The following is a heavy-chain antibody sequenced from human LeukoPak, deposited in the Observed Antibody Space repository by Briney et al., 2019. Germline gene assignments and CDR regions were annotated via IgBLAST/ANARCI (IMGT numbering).Heavy chain of an antibody. V-gene: IGHV1-18*01. J-gene: IGHJ4*02. CDR1: GYTFTSYG. CDR2: ISAYNGNT. D-gene: IGHD3-9*01. CDR3: ARDPIPPYYDILTGYFDY. Sequence: ASVKVSCKASGYTFTSYGISWVRQAPGQGLEWMGWISAYNGNTNYAQKLQGRVTMTTDTSTSTAYMELRSLRSDDTAVYYCARDPIPPYYDILTGYFDYWGQGTLVTVSS.